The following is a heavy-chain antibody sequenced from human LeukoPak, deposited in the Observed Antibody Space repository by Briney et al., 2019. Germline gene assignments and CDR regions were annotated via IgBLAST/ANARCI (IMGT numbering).Heavy chain of an antibody. CDR2: IYYTGRT. J-gene: IGHJ4*02. CDR3: ARQIAIPTGDFDY. V-gene: IGHV4-39*01. Sequence: SETLSLTCTVSGGSISSSSYYWGWIRQPPGKGLEWIGSIYYTGRTYYNASLKSRVTISVDTSKNQLSLKLSSVTAAETAVYYCARQIAIPTGDFDYWGQGTLVTVSS. CDR1: GGSISSSSYY. D-gene: IGHD2-21*01.